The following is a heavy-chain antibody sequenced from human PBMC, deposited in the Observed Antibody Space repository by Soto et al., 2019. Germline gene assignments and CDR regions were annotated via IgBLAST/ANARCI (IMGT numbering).Heavy chain of an antibody. D-gene: IGHD1-26*01. CDR1: GGSISSGDYY. CDR3: ARVVGAPNWFDP. V-gene: IGHV4-30-4*01. Sequence: SETLSLTCSVSGGSISSGDYYWSWIRQPSGKGLEWIGHIFYSGSSNYNPSLKSRVTISVDTSKNQFSLKLTSVTAADTAVYYCARVVGAPNWFDPWGQGTLVTVSS. CDR2: IFYSGSS. J-gene: IGHJ5*02.